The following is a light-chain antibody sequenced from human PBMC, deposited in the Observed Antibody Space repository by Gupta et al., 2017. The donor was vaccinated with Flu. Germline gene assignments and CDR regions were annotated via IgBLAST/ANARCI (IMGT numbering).Light chain of an antibody. V-gene: IGKV1-9*01. J-gene: IGKJ4*01. CDR3: QTVNTYPVT. CDR2: AAS. Sequence: DIQLTQSPSFLSASVGDRVTITCRASQDIRRSLAWYRQKPGEGPKLLIYAASTLQTEVPLRFSGSGSGTEFTLTINSLQPEDFATYYCQTVNTYPVTFGGGTKVEIK. CDR1: QDIRRS.